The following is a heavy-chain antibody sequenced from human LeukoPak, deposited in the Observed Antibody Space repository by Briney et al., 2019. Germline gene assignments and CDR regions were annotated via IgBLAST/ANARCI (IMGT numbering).Heavy chain of an antibody. CDR3: ARAGGGSYYGLSLLNWFDP. D-gene: IGHD1-26*01. V-gene: IGHV4-4*07. Sequence: SETLSLACTVSGVSISSYYWSWIRQPAGKGLEWIGRIYTSGSTNYNPSLKSRVTISVDTSKNQFSLKLSSVTAADTAVYYCARAGGGSYYGLSLLNWFDPWGQGTLVTVSS. CDR1: GVSISSYY. CDR2: IYTSGST. J-gene: IGHJ5*02.